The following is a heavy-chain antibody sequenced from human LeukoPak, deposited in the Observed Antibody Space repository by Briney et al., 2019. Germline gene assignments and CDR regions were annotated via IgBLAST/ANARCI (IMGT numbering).Heavy chain of an antibody. Sequence: GGSLRLSCAASGFTFSSYEMNWVRQAPGKGLEWVSYISSSGSTIYYADSVKGRFTISRDNAKNSLYLQMNSLRAEDTAVYYCAVTKSGSYYEYYFDYWGQGTLVTVSS. V-gene: IGHV3-48*03. CDR1: GFTFSSYE. D-gene: IGHD1-26*01. CDR2: ISSSGSTI. J-gene: IGHJ4*02. CDR3: AVTKSGSYYEYYFDY.